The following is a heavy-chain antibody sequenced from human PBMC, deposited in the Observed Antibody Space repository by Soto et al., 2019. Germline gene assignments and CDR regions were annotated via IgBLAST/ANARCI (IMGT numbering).Heavy chain of an antibody. J-gene: IGHJ6*02. V-gene: IGHV4-34*01. CDR1: GGSFSGYY. D-gene: IGHD2-15*01. CDR2: INHSGST. CDR3: ARTTPGNGYGMGV. Sequence: SETLSLTCAGYGGSFSGYYWSWIRQPPGKGLEWIGEINHSGSTNYNPSLKSRVTISVDTSKNQFSLKLSSVTAADTAVYYCARTTPGNGYGMGVWGQGTTVTVSS.